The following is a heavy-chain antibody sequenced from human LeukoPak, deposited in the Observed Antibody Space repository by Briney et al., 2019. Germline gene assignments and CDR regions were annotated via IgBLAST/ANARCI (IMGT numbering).Heavy chain of an antibody. D-gene: IGHD3-22*01. CDR2: INWNGGST. CDR3: ARIDTYYYDSSGYYSAFDI. CDR1: DFPFINIA. Sequence: GGPLNPPCEAPDFPFINIALSWVRQAPGKGLDWSPGINWNGGSTGYADSVKGRFTISRDNAKNSLYLQMNSLRAEDTALYYCARIDTYYYDSSGYYSAFDIWGQGTIVTVSS. V-gene: IGHV3-20*04. J-gene: IGHJ3*02.